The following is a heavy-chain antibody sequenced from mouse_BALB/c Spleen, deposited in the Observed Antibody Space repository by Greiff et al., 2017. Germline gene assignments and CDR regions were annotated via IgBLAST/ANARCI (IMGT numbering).Heavy chain of an antibody. V-gene: IGHV3-2*02. CDR3: ARPGSSPLYYAMDY. CDR2: ISYSGST. CDR1: GYSITSDYA. D-gene: IGHD1-1*01. J-gene: IGHJ4*01. Sequence: EVKLMESGPGLVKPSQSLSLTCTVTGYSITSDYAWNWIRQFPGTKLEWMGYISYSGSTSYNPSLKSRISITRDTSKNQFFLQLNSVTTEDTATYYCARPGSSPLYYAMDYWGQGTSVTVSS.